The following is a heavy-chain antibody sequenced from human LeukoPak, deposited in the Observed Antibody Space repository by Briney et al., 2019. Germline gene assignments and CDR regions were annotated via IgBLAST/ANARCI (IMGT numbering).Heavy chain of an antibody. Sequence: GSLRLSCAASGFTFNNFGMHWVRQAPGKGLEWVSFIGYEGVHKYYADSVKGRFTISKDNSKATLYLQMNSLRPEDTAVCYCAKDLHGGYSSDYWGQGTLVTVSS. V-gene: IGHV3-30*02. J-gene: IGHJ4*02. CDR3: AKDLHGGYSSDY. CDR1: GFTFNNFG. CDR2: IGYEGVHK. D-gene: IGHD4-23*01.